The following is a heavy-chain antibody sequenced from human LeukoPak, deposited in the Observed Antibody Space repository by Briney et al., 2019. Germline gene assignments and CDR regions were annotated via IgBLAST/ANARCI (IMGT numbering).Heavy chain of an antibody. V-gene: IGHV4-59*11. D-gene: IGHD3-22*01. CDR1: GDSMSDHF. Sequence: AETLSLTCTVSGDSMSDHFWTWIRQPPGKGLEWIGYAADSGSTNYNPSLKSRVTISVDTSKNQFSLKLRSVTAADTAVYYCARVTGYVIEDYFDYWGQGTLVTVSS. CDR3: ARVTGYVIEDYFDY. CDR2: AADSGST. J-gene: IGHJ4*02.